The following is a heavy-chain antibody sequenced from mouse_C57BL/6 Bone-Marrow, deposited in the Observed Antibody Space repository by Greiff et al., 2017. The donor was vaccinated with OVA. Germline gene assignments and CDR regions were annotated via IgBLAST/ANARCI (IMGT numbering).Heavy chain of an antibody. J-gene: IGHJ2*01. Sequence: EVHLVESGGGLVKPGGSLKLSCAASGFTFSDYGMHWVRQAPEKGLERVAYISSGSSTIYYADTVKGRFTISRDNAKNTLFLQMTSLRSEDTAMYYCARYYYGSSYDYFDCWGQGTTLTVSS. CDR1: GFTFSDYG. V-gene: IGHV5-17*01. CDR2: ISSGSSTI. D-gene: IGHD1-1*01. CDR3: ARYYYGSSYDYFDC.